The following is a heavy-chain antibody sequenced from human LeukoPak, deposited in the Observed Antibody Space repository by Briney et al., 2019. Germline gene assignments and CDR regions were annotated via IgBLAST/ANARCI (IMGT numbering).Heavy chain of an antibody. CDR3: ARGTEGIVVATSYFDY. J-gene: IGHJ4*02. CDR1: GFTFSSYS. V-gene: IGHV3-21*01. Sequence: GGSLRLSCAASGFTFSSYSMNWVRQAPGKGLEWVSSISSSSYIYYADSVKGRFTISRDNAKNSLYLQMNSLRAEDTAVYYCARGTEGIVVATSYFDYWGQGTLVTVSS. D-gene: IGHD3-22*01. CDR2: ISSSSYI.